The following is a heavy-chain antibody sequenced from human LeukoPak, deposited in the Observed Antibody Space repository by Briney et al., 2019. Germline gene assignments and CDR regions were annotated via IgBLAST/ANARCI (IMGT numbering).Heavy chain of an antibody. CDR2: IIPILGIA. D-gene: IGHD5-12*01. Sequence: SVKVSCKASGYTFSSYGISWVRQAPGQGLEWMGRIIPILGIANYAQKFQGRVTITADKSTSTAYMELSSLRSEDTAVYYCATDIVATSNDYWGQGTLVTVSS. CDR3: ATDIVATSNDY. CDR1: GYTFSSYG. V-gene: IGHV1-69*04. J-gene: IGHJ4*02.